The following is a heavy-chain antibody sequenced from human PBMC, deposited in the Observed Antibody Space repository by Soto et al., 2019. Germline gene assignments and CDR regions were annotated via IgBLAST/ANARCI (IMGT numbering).Heavy chain of an antibody. J-gene: IGHJ6*02. CDR2: IIPISGTA. V-gene: IGHV1-69*01. CDR3: ARSQGSSTSLEIYYYYYYGMDV. CDR1: GGTFSSYA. D-gene: IGHD2-2*01. Sequence: QVQLVQSGAEVKKPGSSVKVSCKASGGTFSSYAISWVRQAPGQGLEWMGGIIPISGTANYAQKFQGRVTITADESTSTAYMELSSRRSEDTAVYYCARSQGSSTSLEIYYYYYYGMDVWGQGTTVTFSS.